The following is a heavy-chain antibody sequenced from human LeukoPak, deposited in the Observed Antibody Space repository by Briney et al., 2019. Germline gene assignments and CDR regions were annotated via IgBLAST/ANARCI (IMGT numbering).Heavy chain of an antibody. CDR3: AKEDDDYYYGMDV. Sequence: GGSLRLSCAASGFTFSSYAMSWFRQAPGKGLEGVSAISGSGGSTYYADSVKGQFTISRDNSRNTLYLQMNSLRAEDTAVYYCAKEDDDYYYGMDVWGKGTTVTVSS. CDR2: ISGSGGST. D-gene: IGHD1-1*01. CDR1: GFTFSSYA. V-gene: IGHV3-23*01. J-gene: IGHJ6*04.